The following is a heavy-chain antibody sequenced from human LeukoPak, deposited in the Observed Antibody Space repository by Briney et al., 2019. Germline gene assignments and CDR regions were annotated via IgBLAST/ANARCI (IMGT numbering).Heavy chain of an antibody. CDR2: IYTSGST. CDR3: ARDPPYRYYYDSSGYHAPYAFDI. J-gene: IGHJ3*02. CDR1: GGSISSYY. D-gene: IGHD3-22*01. V-gene: IGHV4-4*07. Sequence: SETLSLTCTVSGGSISSYYWSWIRQPAGKGLEWIGRIYTSGSTNYNPSLESRVTMSVDTSKNQFSLKLSSVTAADTAVYYCARDPPYRYYYDSSGYHAPYAFDIWGQGTMVTVSS.